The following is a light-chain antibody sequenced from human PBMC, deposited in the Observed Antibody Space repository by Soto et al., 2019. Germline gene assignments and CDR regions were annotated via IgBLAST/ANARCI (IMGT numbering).Light chain of an antibody. CDR2: GAS. J-gene: IGKJ5*01. CDR3: QQYGSSSIT. CDR1: QSVSSSY. V-gene: IGKV3-20*01. Sequence: EIVLTQSPGTLSLSPGERATLSCRASQSVSSSYLAWYQQKPGQAPRLLIYGASSRATCIPDRFSGSGSGTDFTLTISRLAPEDFAVYYCQQYGSSSITFGHGTRLEIK.